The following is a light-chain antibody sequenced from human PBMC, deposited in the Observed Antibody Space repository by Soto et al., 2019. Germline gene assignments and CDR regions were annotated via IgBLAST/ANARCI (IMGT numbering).Light chain of an antibody. CDR3: HQHGSWPLT. J-gene: IGKJ4*01. V-gene: IGKV3-11*01. Sequence: ETVSTLPPATLSMSHGERATLSCGAIQTVSTFLAWYQQKPGQAPLLLIYDASTRATGYPARFSGSGSGTGFTLVISSLEPEDSAVYYCHQHGSWPLTFGGGTKVDIK. CDR1: QTVSTF. CDR2: DAS.